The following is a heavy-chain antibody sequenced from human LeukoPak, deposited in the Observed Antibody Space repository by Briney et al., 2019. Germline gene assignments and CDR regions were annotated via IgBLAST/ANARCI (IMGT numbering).Heavy chain of an antibody. J-gene: IGHJ4*02. Sequence: PGGSLRLSCAASGFTFSSYAMHWVRQAPGKGLEWVAVISYDGSNKYYADSVKGRFTISRDNSKNTLYLQMNSLRAEDTAVYYCARGSNYYGDYWGQGTLVTVSS. CDR3: ARGSNYYGDY. CDR2: ISYDGSNK. CDR1: GFTFSSYA. D-gene: IGHD3-10*01. V-gene: IGHV3-30-3*01.